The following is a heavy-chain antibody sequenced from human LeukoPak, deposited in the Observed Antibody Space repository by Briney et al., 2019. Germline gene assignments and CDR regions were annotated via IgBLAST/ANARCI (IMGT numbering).Heavy chain of an antibody. CDR1: GFTFSSYS. CDR3: ASMGCTSCSSSYYYYGMDV. CDR2: ISSSSSYI. V-gene: IGHV3-21*01. J-gene: IGHJ6*04. D-gene: IGHD2-2*01. Sequence: PGGSLRLSCAASGFTFSSYSMNWVRQAPGKGLEWVSSISSSSSYIYYADSVKGRFTISRDNAKNSLYLQMNSLRAEDTAVYYYASMGCTSCSSSYYYYGMDVWGKGPTVPVSS.